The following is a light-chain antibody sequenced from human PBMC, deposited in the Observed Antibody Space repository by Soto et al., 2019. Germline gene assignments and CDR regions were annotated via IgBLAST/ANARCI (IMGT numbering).Light chain of an antibody. Sequence: DIQMTQSPSTLSASVGDRVTITCRASQSISSWLAWYHQKPGKAPKLLIYDASSLESGVPSRFSGSGSGTEFTLTTSSLQPDDFAIYYCQQYNSYYTFGQGTRLEIK. V-gene: IGKV1-5*01. CDR1: QSISSW. J-gene: IGKJ5*01. CDR2: DAS. CDR3: QQYNSYYT.